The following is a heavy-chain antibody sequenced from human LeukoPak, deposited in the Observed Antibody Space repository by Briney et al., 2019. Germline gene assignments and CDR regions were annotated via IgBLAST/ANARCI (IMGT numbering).Heavy chain of an antibody. Sequence: GGSLRLSCAASGFTFSTFGMNWVRQAPGKGLDWVSYISPSGSTIYFTDSVKGRFTISRDNSKKTLYLQMHSLRAEDTAVYYCAKDLFSTVVSPTMDYWGQGTRVTVSS. V-gene: IGHV3-48*01. D-gene: IGHD4-23*01. CDR2: ISPSGSTI. CDR1: GFTFSTFG. CDR3: AKDLFSTVVSPTMDY. J-gene: IGHJ4*02.